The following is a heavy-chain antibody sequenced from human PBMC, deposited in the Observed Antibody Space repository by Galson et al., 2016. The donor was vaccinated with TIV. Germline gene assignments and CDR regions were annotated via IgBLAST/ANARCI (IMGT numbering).Heavy chain of an antibody. V-gene: IGHV3-30*02. D-gene: IGHD2-15*01. CDR3: ASGVVAHTYYFYGMDV. Sequence: SLRLSCAASGFNFSSFGMHWVRQAPGKGLEWVALIRYDGSRRYYADSVKGRFTISRDDSKNTLYLQMNGLRRDDSAVYYCASGVVAHTYYFYGMDVWGQGTTVTVSS. CDR1: GFNFSSFG. CDR2: IRYDGSRR. J-gene: IGHJ6*02.